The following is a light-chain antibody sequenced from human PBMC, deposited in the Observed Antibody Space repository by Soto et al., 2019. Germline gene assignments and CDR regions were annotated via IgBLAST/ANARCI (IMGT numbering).Light chain of an antibody. J-gene: IGKJ4*01. Sequence: DIRMTQSPSSLSASVADRVTITCRASQSISRFLNWYQQKPGKAPNVLINVASTLRSGVPSRFSGSGSGTDFNLTINSLQPEDFATYFCQQSFTTPLTFGGGTKVDIK. CDR1: QSISRF. CDR3: QQSFTTPLT. CDR2: VAS. V-gene: IGKV1-39*01.